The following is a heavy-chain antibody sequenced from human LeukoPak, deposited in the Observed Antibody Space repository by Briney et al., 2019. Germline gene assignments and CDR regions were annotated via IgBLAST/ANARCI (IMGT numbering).Heavy chain of an antibody. D-gene: IGHD3-10*01. Sequence: PSETLSLTCTVSGGSISSSSYYWGWIRQPPGKGLEWIGSIYYSGSTYYNPSLKSRVTISVDTSKNQFSLKLSSVTAADTAVYYCASPEVRVGERILSYWGQGTLVTVSS. CDR2: IYYSGST. CDR3: ASPEVRVGERILSY. V-gene: IGHV4-39*07. J-gene: IGHJ4*02. CDR1: GGSISSSSYY.